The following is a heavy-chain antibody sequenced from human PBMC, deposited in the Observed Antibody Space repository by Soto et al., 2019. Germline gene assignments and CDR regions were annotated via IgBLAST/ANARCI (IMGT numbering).Heavy chain of an antibody. CDR3: TSFSGSRHDSFDH. V-gene: IGHV4-30-2*01. CDR1: GGSISSGGYS. D-gene: IGHD1-1*01. Sequence: SETLSLTCAVSGGSISSGGYSWSWIRQPPGKGLEWIGYIYHSGSTYYNPSFQGHVTISVDKSVNTAYLQWTRLKASDTAMYYCTSFSGSRHDSFDHWGQGTLVTVSS. CDR2: IYHSGST. J-gene: IGHJ4*02.